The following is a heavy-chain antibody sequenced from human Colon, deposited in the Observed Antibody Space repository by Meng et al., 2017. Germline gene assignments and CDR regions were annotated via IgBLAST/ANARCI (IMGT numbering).Heavy chain of an antibody. V-gene: IGHV4-4*02. CDR1: GDSISSDIW. J-gene: IGHJ4*02. CDR3: GRDQGRQLINH. CDR2: VYHREDT. Sequence: VQRQGSGPGLVKTSGRLSLTCTVSGDSISSDIWWSWVRQPPGKGLEWIGEVYHREDTNYNPSLKSRVVISVDRSKNQFSLNLSSVTAADTAVYYCGRDQGRQLINHWGQGTLVTVSS. D-gene: IGHD1-1*01.